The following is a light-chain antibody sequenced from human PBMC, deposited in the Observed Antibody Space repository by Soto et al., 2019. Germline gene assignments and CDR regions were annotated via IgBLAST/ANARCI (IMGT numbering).Light chain of an antibody. CDR2: GNS. V-gene: IGLV1-40*01. Sequence: QSLLTQPPSVSGAPGQRVTISCTGRSSNIGAHYDVPWYQQLPGTAPKLLIYGNSNRPSGVPDRFSGSKSGTSASLAITGLQAEDEADYYCQSYDNSLSVDVFGTGTKVTVL. J-gene: IGLJ1*01. CDR1: SSNIGAHYD. CDR3: QSYDNSLSVDV.